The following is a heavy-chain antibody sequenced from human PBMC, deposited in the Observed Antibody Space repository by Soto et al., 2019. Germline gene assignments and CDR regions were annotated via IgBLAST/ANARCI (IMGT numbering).Heavy chain of an antibody. V-gene: IGHV4-4*02. CDR3: ASRAAAGPY. CDR1: GGSITSSEW. J-gene: IGHJ4*02. D-gene: IGHD6-13*01. CDR2: IHHSGST. Sequence: SETLSLTCAVSGGSITSSEWWTWVRQPPGKGLEWIGEIHHSGSTNYNPSLKSRVTISVDKSRNLFSLKLSSVTAADTAVYYCASRAAAGPYWGQGTLVTGS.